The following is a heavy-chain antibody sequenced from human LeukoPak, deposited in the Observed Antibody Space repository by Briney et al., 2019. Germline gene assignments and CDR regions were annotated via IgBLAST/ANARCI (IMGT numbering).Heavy chain of an antibody. CDR2: ISGGGDAT. Sequence: GGSLRLSCAASGFTFSSYVMHWVRQAPGKGLEWVSTISGGGDATYYADSVKGRFTISRDNSKNTLYLQMNSLRVEDTAVYYCARDSSMLRGPLVIYYFDFWGQGTLVTVSS. V-gene: IGHV3-23*01. D-gene: IGHD3-10*01. J-gene: IGHJ4*02. CDR1: GFTFSSYV. CDR3: ARDSSMLRGPLVIYYFDF.